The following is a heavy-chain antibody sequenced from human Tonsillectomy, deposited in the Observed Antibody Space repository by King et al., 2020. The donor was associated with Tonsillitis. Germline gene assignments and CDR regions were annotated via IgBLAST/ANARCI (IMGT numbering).Heavy chain of an antibody. CDR3: TTVGSSGGY. Sequence: EVQLVESGGGLVKPGGSLRLSCAASGLTFSNAWMSWVRQAPGKGLEWVGRIKRKTDGGTTDYAAPVKGRFTISRDDSKNTLYLQMNSLKSEDTAVYYCTTVGSSGGYWGQGTLVTVSS. CDR2: IKRKTDGGTT. CDR1: GLTFSNAW. D-gene: IGHD6-19*01. J-gene: IGHJ4*02. V-gene: IGHV3-15*01.